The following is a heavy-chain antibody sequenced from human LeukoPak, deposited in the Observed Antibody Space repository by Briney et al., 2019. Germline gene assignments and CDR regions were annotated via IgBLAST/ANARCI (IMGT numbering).Heavy chain of an antibody. Sequence: PSETLSLTCAVYGGSFSGYYWSWIRQPPGKGLEWIGEINHSGSTNYNPSLKSRVTISVDTSKNQFSLKLSSVTAADTAVYYCARGGSGWYSLAYYYYGMDVWGQGTTVTVSS. J-gene: IGHJ6*02. CDR2: INHSGST. CDR3: ARGGSGWYSLAYYYYGMDV. CDR1: GGSFSGYY. V-gene: IGHV4-34*01. D-gene: IGHD6-19*01.